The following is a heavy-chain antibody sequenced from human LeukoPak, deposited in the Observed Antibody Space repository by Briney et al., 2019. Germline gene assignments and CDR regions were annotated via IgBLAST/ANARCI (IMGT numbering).Heavy chain of an antibody. V-gene: IGHV3-74*01. J-gene: IGHJ4*02. D-gene: IGHD3-10*01. CDR1: GFTFSSYW. Sequence: GSLRLSCAASGFTFSSYWMHWVRQAPGKGLVWVSRINSDGSSTSYADSVKGRFTISRDNAKNTLYLQMNSLRAEDTAVYYCARGRYYSWDYFDYWGQGTLVTVSS. CDR3: ARGRYYSWDYFDY. CDR2: INSDGSST.